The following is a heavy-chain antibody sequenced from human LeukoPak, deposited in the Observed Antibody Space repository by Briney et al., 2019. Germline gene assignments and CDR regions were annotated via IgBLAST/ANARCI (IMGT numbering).Heavy chain of an antibody. CDR3: ARDLGWKWEPNWFDP. CDR2: IYYSGST. J-gene: IGHJ5*02. D-gene: IGHD1-26*01. CDR1: GGSISSYH. Sequence: SETLSLTCTVSGGSISSYHWSWIRQPPGKGLECIGFIYYSGSTNYNPSLKSRVTISVDTSKNQFSLKLSSVTAADTAVYYCARDLGWKWEPNWFDPWGQGTLVTVSS. V-gene: IGHV4-59*01.